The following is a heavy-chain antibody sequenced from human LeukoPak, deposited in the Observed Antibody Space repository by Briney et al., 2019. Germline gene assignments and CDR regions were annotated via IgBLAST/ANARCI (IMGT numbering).Heavy chain of an antibody. V-gene: IGHV1-24*01. CDR1: GYTLTELS. J-gene: IGHJ3*02. D-gene: IGHD3-3*01. Sequence: ASVKVSCKVSGYTLTELSMHWVRQAPGKGLEWMGGFDPEDGETIYAQKFQGRVTMTEDTSTDTAYMELSSLRSEDTAVYYCATGITIFGVVRRLKDAFDIWGQGTMVTVSS. CDR3: ATGITIFGVVRRLKDAFDI. CDR2: FDPEDGET.